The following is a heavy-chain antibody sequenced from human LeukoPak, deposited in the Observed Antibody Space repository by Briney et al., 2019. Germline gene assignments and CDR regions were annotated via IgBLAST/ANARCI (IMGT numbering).Heavy chain of an antibody. CDR2: ISYDGSNK. CDR1: GFTFSSYA. CDR3: ARDMTTVTTRYFDL. Sequence: GGSLRLSCAASGFTFSSYAMSWVRQAPGKGLEWVAVISYDGSNKYYADSVKGRFTISRDNSKYTLYLQMNSLRAEDTAVYYCARDMTTVTTRYFDLWGRGTLVTVSS. D-gene: IGHD4-17*01. J-gene: IGHJ2*01. V-gene: IGHV3-30-3*01.